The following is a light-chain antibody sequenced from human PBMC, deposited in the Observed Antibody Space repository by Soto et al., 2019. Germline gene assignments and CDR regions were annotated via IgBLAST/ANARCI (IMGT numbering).Light chain of an antibody. Sequence: EIVLTQSPGTLSLSPGETATLSCRASQSVSSNLAWYQQKPGQAPRLLIYGASTRATGIPARFSGSGSGTEFTLTISSLQSEDFAVYYCQQYTTFGQGTKVDIK. J-gene: IGKJ1*01. CDR3: QQYTT. V-gene: IGKV3-15*01. CDR1: QSVSSN. CDR2: GAS.